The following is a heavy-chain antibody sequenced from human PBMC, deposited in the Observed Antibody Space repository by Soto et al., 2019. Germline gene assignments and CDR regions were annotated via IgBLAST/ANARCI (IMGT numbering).Heavy chain of an antibody. J-gene: IGHJ4*02. D-gene: IGHD3-10*01. CDR3: AHRPSGFGELLSRPFDH. Sequence: SGPTLMNPTQTLTLTCSFSGFSLSTVGVGVGWIRQPPGKALEWLALIYWDDDKYYSPSLKSRLTINKDTSKNHVVLTMANMDPVDTATYYCAHRPSGFGELLSRPFDHWGQGALVTVSS. CDR2: IYWDDDK. CDR1: GFSLSTVGVG. V-gene: IGHV2-5*02.